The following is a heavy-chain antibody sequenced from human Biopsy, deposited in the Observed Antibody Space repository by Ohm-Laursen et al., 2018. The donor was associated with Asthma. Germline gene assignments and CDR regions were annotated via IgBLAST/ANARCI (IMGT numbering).Heavy chain of an antibody. J-gene: IGHJ4*02. D-gene: IGHD3-22*01. CDR1: GFAVSRDH. CDR2: IYSGGTS. CDR3: ARGDSSNWSHYYFDY. Sequence: GSLRLSCTASGFAVSRDHMFWVRQAPGKGLEWFSVIYSGGTSHTADSVRGRFTISRDYSKNTLYLQMHSLRAEDTAVYYCARGDSSNWSHYYFDYWGQGNLVTVSS. V-gene: IGHV3-53*01.